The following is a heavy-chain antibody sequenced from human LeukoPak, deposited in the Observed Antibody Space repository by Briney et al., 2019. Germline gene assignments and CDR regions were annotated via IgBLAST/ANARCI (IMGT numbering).Heavy chain of an antibody. CDR2: INHSGST. V-gene: IGHV4-34*01. J-gene: IGHJ4*02. D-gene: IGHD1-1*01. CDR3: ARARARVHGLDY. Sequence: GSLRLSCAASEFTFSSYAMHWVRQAPGKGLEWIGEINHSGSTNYNPSLKSRVTISVDTSKNQFSLKLSSVTAADTAVYYCARARARVHGLDYWGQGTLVTVSS. CDR1: EFTFSSYA.